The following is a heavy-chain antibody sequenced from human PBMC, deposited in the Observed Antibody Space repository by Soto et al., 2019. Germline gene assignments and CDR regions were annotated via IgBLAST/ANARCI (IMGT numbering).Heavy chain of an antibody. CDR2: ISTCGVDT. CDR3: ARGGDVVRPGNYLVS. J-gene: IGHJ4*02. V-gene: IGHV3-23*01. Sequence: EVQLLQSGGALLQPGGSLRLSCGASGFTFINYAMNWVRQAPWKGLEWVSAISTCGVDTYYADSVKGRFIISRNNSKSSLYLQMNNRKVEDTAVYYCARGGDVVRPGNYLVSWGQRPLLTFAS. CDR1: GFTFINYA. D-gene: IGHD2-2*01.